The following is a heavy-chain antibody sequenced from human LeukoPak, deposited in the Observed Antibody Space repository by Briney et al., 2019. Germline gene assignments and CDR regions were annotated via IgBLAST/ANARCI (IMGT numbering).Heavy chain of an antibody. CDR3: AREWAARETLASDI. V-gene: IGHV1-2*02. CDR1: GYTFTGYY. Sequence: GASVKVSCKASGYTFTGYYMHWVRQAPGQGLEWMGWINPNSGGTNYAQKFQGRVTMTRDTSISTAYMELSRLRSDDTAVYYCAREWAARETLASDIWGQGTMVTVSS. CDR2: INPNSGGT. D-gene: IGHD6-6*01. J-gene: IGHJ3*02.